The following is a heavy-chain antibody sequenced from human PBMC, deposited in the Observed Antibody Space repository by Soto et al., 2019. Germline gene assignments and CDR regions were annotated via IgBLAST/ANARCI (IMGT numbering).Heavy chain of an antibody. CDR1: GFTFINNA. J-gene: IGHJ1*01. CDR2: ISFDSSEI. D-gene: IGHD3-3*01. Sequence: LRLSCVGSGFTFINNAMHWVRHAPGKGLEGVAFISFDSSEIHYADSVKGRFTISRDNPRNTLFLHVNSPRADDTAVYYCAIARVAASSLDHLCQGILVSLSS. V-gene: IGHV3-30*01. CDR3: AIARVAASSLDH.